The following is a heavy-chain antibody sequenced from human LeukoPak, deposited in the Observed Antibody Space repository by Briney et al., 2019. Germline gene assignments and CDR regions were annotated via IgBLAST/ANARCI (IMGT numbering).Heavy chain of an antibody. D-gene: IGHD6-6*01. Sequence: PGGSLRLSCAASGFTVSSNYMSWVRQAPGKGLEWVSVIYSGGSTYYADSVKGRFTISRDNSKNTLYLQMNSLRAEDTAVYYCARVGIAARKTTHFDFWGRGTLVTVSS. CDR1: GFTVSSNY. CDR2: IYSGGST. J-gene: IGHJ4*02. CDR3: ARVGIAARKTTHFDF. V-gene: IGHV3-53*01.